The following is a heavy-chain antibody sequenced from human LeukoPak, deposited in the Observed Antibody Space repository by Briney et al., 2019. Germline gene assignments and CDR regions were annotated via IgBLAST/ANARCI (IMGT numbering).Heavy chain of an antibody. CDR3: ARDRGWAWFDP. D-gene: IGHD3-10*01. V-gene: IGHV4-30-2*01. J-gene: IGHJ5*02. Sequence: SETLSLTCAVSGGSISSGGYSWSWIQQPPGKGLEWIGYIYHSGSTYYNPSLKSRVTISVDRSKNQFSLKLSSVTAADTAVYYCARDRGWAWFDPWGQGTLVTVSS. CDR2: IYHSGST. CDR1: GGSISSGGYS.